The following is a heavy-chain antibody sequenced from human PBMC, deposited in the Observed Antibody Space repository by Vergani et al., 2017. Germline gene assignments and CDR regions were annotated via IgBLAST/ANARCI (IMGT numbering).Heavy chain of an antibody. Sequence: QVQLQQWGAGLLKPSETLSLTCAVYGGSFSGYYWGWIRQPPGKGLEWIASIYYSGSTYYNPSLKSRVTISVDTSKNQFSLKLSSVTAPDTAVYFCARHSTVEWLVKLGWIDPWGQGILVTVSS. CDR3: ARHSTVEWLVKLGWIDP. J-gene: IGHJ5*02. CDR1: GGSFSGYY. CDR2: IYYSGST. D-gene: IGHD6-19*01. V-gene: IGHV4-34*01.